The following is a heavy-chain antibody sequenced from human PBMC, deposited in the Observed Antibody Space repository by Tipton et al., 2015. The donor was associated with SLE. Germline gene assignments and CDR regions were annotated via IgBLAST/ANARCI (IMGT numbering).Heavy chain of an antibody. CDR1: GFTLSSYA. D-gene: IGHD4-17*01. CDR2: ISSNGGST. J-gene: IGHJ2*01. V-gene: IGHV3-64*01. CDR3: ARGSVYGDYDWYFDL. Sequence: SLRLSCAASGFTLSSYAMHWVRQAPGKGLEYVSAISSNGGSTYYANSVKGRFTISRDNSKNTLYLQMGSLRAEDMAVYYCARGSVYGDYDWYFDLWGRGTLVTVSS.